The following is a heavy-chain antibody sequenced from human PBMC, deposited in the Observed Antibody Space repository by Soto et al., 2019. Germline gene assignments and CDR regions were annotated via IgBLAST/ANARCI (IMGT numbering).Heavy chain of an antibody. J-gene: IGHJ3*01. V-gene: IGHV3-30*18. D-gene: IGHD5-18*01. CDR2: ISYDGNNK. CDR1: GFIFSDFG. CDR3: VKGDLDTAVVNSPDAFDF. Sequence: QVNLVESGGGVVQPGRSLRLSCEASGFIFSDFGMHWVRQAPGKGLEWVAVISYDGNNKYYAQSVKGRFTISRDNSKNTLFLNMDSLRPEDTAVYHCVKGDLDTAVVNSPDAFDFLGPVTMVTVS.